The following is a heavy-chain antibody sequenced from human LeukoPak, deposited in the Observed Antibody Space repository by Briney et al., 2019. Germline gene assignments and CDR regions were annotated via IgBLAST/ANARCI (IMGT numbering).Heavy chain of an antibody. D-gene: IGHD3-16*01. CDR3: AIDTVYYDPPSY. J-gene: IGHJ4*02. V-gene: IGHV1-24*01. Sequence: ASVKVSCKVSGYIFTELSMHWVRQSPGKGLEWMGGSNPENGKTVYAQNFQGRVTMTEDTSTDTAYMELTSLTSDDTAIYYCAIDTVYYDPPSYWGRGTLVTVSS. CDR1: GYIFTELS. CDR2: SNPENGKT.